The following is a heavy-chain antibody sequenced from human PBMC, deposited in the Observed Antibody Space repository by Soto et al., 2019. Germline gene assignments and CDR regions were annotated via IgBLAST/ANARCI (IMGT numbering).Heavy chain of an antibody. D-gene: IGHD4-4*01. CDR1: GFTFDDYA. V-gene: IGHV3-9*01. CDR3: AKDLQYSNDPYYYGMDV. J-gene: IGHJ6*02. CDR2: ISWNSGSI. Sequence: EVQLVESGGGLVQPGRSLRLSCAASGFTFDDYAMHWVRQAPGKGLEWFSGISWNSGSIGYADSVKGRFTISRDNAKNSLYLQMNSLRAEDTALYYCAKDLQYSNDPYYYGMDVWGQGTTVTVSS.